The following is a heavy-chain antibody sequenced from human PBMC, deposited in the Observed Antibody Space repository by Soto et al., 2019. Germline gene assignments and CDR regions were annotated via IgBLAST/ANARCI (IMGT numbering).Heavy chain of an antibody. J-gene: IGHJ6*02. Sequence: GESLKISCKGSGYSFTSYWIGWVRQMPGKGLEWMGTIYPGDSDTRYSPSLQGQVTISADKSISTAYLQWSSLKASDTAMYYCASSYYDSSGYDYYGMDVWGQGTTVTVSS. CDR1: GYSFTSYW. V-gene: IGHV5-51*01. CDR2: IYPGDSDT. D-gene: IGHD3-22*01. CDR3: ASSYYDSSGYDYYGMDV.